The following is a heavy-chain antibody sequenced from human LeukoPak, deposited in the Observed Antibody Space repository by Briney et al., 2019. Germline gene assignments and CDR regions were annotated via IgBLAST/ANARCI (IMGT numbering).Heavy chain of an antibody. V-gene: IGHV1-69-2*01. J-gene: IGHJ4*02. CDR2: IDPEYDAT. CDR3: ATIGDQRVLLY. Sequence: ASVKVSCKASGYTFTDYYMHWVRQTPGKGLQWMGRIDPEYDATIYGDDFQGRVTMRTDPSTDTAYMELSGLTSEDTGVYYCATIGDQRVLLYWGQGTPVTVSS. D-gene: IGHD2-2*01. CDR1: GYTFTDYY.